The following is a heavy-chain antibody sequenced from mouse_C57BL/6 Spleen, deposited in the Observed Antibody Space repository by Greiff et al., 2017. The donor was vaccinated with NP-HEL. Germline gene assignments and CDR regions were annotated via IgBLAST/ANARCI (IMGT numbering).Heavy chain of an antibody. J-gene: IGHJ4*01. V-gene: IGHV3-6*01. CDR1: GYSITSGYY. CDR2: ISYDGSN. Sequence: DVQLQESGPGLVKPSQSLSLTCSVTGYSITSGYYWNWIRQFPGNKLEWMGYISYDGSNNYNPSLKNRISITRDTSKNQVFLKLNSVTTEDTATYYCARRPIYYGNLYAMDYWGQGTSVTVSS. CDR3: ARRPIYYGNLYAMDY. D-gene: IGHD2-1*01.